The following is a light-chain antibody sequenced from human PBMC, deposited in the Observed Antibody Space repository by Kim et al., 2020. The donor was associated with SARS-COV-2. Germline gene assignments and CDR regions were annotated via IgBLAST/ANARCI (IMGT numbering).Light chain of an antibody. CDR1: QSVSHY. CDR2: DAS. Sequence: ASVGDTVTITCRASQSVSHYLAWYQHKPGKAPKLLVYDASSLEGGVPSRFSGSGSGTELTLTITSLQPDDFATYYCHQYGSSPWSFGQGTKVDIK. J-gene: IGKJ1*01. CDR3: HQYGSSPWS. V-gene: IGKV1-5*01.